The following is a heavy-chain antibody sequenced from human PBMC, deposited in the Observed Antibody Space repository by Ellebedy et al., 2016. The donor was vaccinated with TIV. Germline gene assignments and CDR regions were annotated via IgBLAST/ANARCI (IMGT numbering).Heavy chain of an antibody. D-gene: IGHD2-21*02. Sequence: GESLKISXAASGLTFRSYAMAWVCQAPGKGLEWVANIKQDGSEKYYVDSVKGRFTISRDNAKNSLYLQMNSLRAEDTAVYYCARALGGGDCYWGQGTLVTVSS. CDR2: IKQDGSEK. CDR3: ARALGGGDCY. J-gene: IGHJ4*02. CDR1: GLTFRSYA. V-gene: IGHV3-7*01.